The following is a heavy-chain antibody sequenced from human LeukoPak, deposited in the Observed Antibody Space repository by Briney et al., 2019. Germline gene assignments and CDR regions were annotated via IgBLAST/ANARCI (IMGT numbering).Heavy chain of an antibody. CDR1: GFTFSSYG. V-gene: IGHV3-23*01. D-gene: IGHD2-21*02. CDR3: AKDFVVVPGNVNYFDY. J-gene: IGHJ4*02. Sequence: GGTLRLSCAASGFTFSSYGMNWVRQAPGKGLEWISSISYSAAGTYYADSVKGRFSISRDNSKKIVYLQMNSLRAEDTAVYYCAKDFVVVPGNVNYFDYWGQGTLVTVSS. CDR2: ISYSAAGT.